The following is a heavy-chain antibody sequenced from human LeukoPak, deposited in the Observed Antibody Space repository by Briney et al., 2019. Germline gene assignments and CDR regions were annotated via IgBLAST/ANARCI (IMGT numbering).Heavy chain of an antibody. D-gene: IGHD3-10*01. V-gene: IGHV4-59*01. CDR3: ARGTSMVRGFDY. Sequence: SETLSLTCTVSGGSISSYYWSWIRQPPGKGLEWIGYIYYSGSTNYNPSLKSRVTISVDTSKNQFSLKLSSVTAADTAVYYCARGTSMVRGFDYWGQGTLVTVSS. J-gene: IGHJ4*02. CDR2: IYYSGST. CDR1: GGSISSYY.